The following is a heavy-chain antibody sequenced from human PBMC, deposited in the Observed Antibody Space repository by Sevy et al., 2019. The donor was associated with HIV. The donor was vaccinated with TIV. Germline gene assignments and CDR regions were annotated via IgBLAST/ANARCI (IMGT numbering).Heavy chain of an antibody. CDR3: AKIYDY. V-gene: IGHV4-39*01. CDR2: IFHTGKT. J-gene: IGHJ4*02. Sequence: SETLSLTCSVSGGSISKIGNYWGWVRQPPGKRLEWIGDIFHTGKTNYNPSLKSRVTISLDTSKNQFSLKLSSVTAADTAVYYCAKIYDYWGPGALVTVSS. CDR1: GGSISKIGNY. D-gene: IGHD3-3*01.